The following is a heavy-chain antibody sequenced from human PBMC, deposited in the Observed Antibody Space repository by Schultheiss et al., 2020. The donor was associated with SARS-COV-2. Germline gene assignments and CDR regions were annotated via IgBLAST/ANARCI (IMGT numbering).Heavy chain of an antibody. V-gene: IGHV3-30*02. Sequence: GGSLRLSCAASGFTFSSYGMHWVRQAPGKGLEWVAVIWYDGSNKYYADSVKGRFTISRDNSKNTLYLQMNSLRAEDTAVYYCAKVIYDFWSGYPDYWGQGTLVTVSS. CDR2: IWYDGSNK. CDR1: GFTFSSYG. CDR3: AKVIYDFWSGYPDY. J-gene: IGHJ4*02. D-gene: IGHD3-3*01.